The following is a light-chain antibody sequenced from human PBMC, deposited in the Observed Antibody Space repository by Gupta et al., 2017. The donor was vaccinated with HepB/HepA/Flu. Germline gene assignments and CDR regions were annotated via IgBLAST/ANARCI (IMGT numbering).Light chain of an antibody. CDR1: RYNIGTNS. Sequence: QSVRIQPPSASGTPGQRVTISCSRSRYNIGTNSVNWYQHLPGTAPKLLIYGDDQRPSGVPDRFSGSKSGTSASLAIRGLQSEDEADFYCAAWDDFLNGPVFGGGTKLTVL. CDR3: AAWDDFLNGPV. CDR2: GDD. J-gene: IGLJ3*02. V-gene: IGLV1-44*01.